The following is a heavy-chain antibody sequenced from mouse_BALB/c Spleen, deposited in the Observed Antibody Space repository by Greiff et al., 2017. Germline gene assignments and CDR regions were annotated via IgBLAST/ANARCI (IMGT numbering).Heavy chain of an antibody. D-gene: IGHD2-3*01. J-gene: IGHJ4*01. CDR3: ARGGGYYVAMDY. CDR2: ISYDGSN. Sequence: ESGPGLVKPSQSLSLTCSVTGYSITSGYYWNWIRQFPGNKLEWMGYISYDGSNNYNPSLKNRISITRDTSKNQFFLKLNSVTTEDTATYYCARGGGYYVAMDYWGQGTSVTVSS. CDR1: GYSITSGYY. V-gene: IGHV3-6*02.